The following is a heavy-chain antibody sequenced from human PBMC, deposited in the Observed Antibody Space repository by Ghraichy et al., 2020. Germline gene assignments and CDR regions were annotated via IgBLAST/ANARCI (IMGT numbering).Heavy chain of an antibody. J-gene: IGHJ4*02. CDR1: GFIYSNYA. V-gene: IGHV3-23*01. Sequence: GKSLNISCAASGFIYSNYAMNWVRQAPGKKLEWVSFISGSGGTTYYADSVKGRFTVSRDNSKNTLYLQMNALRAEDTAVYYCAKNLILSGSGWERPLGYWGQGPLVTVSS. CDR2: ISGSGGTT. D-gene: IGHD6-19*01. CDR3: AKNLILSGSGWERPLGY.